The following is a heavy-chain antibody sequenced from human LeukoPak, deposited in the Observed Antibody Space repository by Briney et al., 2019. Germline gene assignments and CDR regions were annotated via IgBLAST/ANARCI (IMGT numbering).Heavy chain of an antibody. D-gene: IGHD1-14*01. J-gene: IGHJ3*02. CDR3: ARDSGTEAFDI. CDR1: GFTFSDYG. Sequence: GGSLRLSCATSGFTFSDYGMHWVRQAPGKGLEWVSSISSSSSYIYYADSVKGRFTISRDNAKNSLYLQMNSLRAEDTAVYYCARDSGTEAFDIWGQGTMVTVSS. CDR2: ISSSSSYI. V-gene: IGHV3-21*01.